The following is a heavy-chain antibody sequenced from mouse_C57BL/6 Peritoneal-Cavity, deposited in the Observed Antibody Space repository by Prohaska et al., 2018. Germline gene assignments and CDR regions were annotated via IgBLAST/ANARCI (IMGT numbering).Heavy chain of an antibody. CDR3: ARRDYGSSPAWFAY. V-gene: IGHV9-3*01. Sequence: GMSWVKQAPGKGLKWMGWINTYSGVPTYADDFKGRFAFSLETYASTAYLQINNLKNEDTATYCCARRDYGSSPAWFAYWGQGTLVTVSA. D-gene: IGHD1-1*01. CDR2: INTYSGVP. CDR1: G. J-gene: IGHJ3*01.